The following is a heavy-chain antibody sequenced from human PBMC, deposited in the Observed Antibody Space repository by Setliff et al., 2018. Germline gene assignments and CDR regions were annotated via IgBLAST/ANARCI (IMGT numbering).Heavy chain of an antibody. CDR2: INHRGST. CDR1: GGTFSDYH. Sequence: SETLSLTCAAYGGTFSDYHWTWIRQSPEKGLEWIGEINHRGSTNYNPSLKSRVTISIDTSKTQFSLKLNSMTAADTAVYYCARASSGWYSAYYYYMDVWGKGTTVTVS. V-gene: IGHV4-34*01. CDR3: ARASSGWYSAYYYYMDV. J-gene: IGHJ6*03. D-gene: IGHD6-19*01.